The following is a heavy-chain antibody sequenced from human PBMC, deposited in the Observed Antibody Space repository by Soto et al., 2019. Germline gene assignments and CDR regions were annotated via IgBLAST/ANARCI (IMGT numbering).Heavy chain of an antibody. D-gene: IGHD3-10*02. CDR1: GYTFTAYH. Sequence: QVRLVQSGAEVKEPGDSVRVSCEASGYTFTAYHIHWVRQAPGQGLEWMGWINPKFGDTGYAPDFQGRVSMTSDMSISTVYMELSRLTADDTAIYYCARNMDYYYGRGSGNGHGVWGQGTTVTVFS. V-gene: IGHV1-2*02. CDR3: ARNMDYYYGRGSGNGHGV. J-gene: IGHJ6*02. CDR2: INPKFGDT.